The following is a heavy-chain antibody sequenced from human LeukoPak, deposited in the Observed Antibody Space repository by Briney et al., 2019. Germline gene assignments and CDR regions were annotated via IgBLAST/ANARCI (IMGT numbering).Heavy chain of an antibody. V-gene: IGHV4-34*01. CDR3: ARVSLTGTTGE. CDR2: INHSGST. Sequence: PSETLSLTCAVYGGSFSGYYWSWIRQPPGKGLEWIGEINHSGSTNYNPSLKSRVTISVDTSKNQFSLKLSSVTAADTAVYYCARVSLTGTTGEWGQGTLVTVSS. D-gene: IGHD1-7*01. CDR1: GGSFSGYY. J-gene: IGHJ4*02.